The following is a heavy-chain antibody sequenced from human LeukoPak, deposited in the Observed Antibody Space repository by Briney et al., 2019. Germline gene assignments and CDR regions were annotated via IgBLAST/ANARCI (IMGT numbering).Heavy chain of an antibody. CDR3: AKGVGSSSWYKFDC. CDR2: IRFDGNNK. D-gene: IGHD6-13*01. Sequence: PGGSLRLSCAASGFAFSTYAMHWVRQAPGKGLEWVAYIRFDGNNKNYADSVKGRFTISRDKSEHTLYLQMNSLRAEDTAVYYCAKGVGSSSWYKFDCWGQGTLVTVSS. J-gene: IGHJ4*02. V-gene: IGHV3-30*02. CDR1: GFAFSTYA.